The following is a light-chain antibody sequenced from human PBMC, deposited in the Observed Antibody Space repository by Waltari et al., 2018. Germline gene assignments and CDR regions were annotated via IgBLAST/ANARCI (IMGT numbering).Light chain of an antibody. Sequence: ETELTQSPATLSVSPGERVTLSCRASQTVSSNLAWYQQKPGQVPRLLVYGASIRATGIPARFSGSWSGTQFTLTINSLQSEDFAVYYCQQYNNWPPWTFGQGTKVEIK. J-gene: IGKJ1*01. CDR1: QTVSSN. V-gene: IGKV3-15*01. CDR2: GAS. CDR3: QQYNNWPPWT.